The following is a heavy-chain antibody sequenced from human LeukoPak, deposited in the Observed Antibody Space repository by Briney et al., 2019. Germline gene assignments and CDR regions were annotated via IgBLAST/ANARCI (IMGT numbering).Heavy chain of an antibody. V-gene: IGHV4-61*01. D-gene: IGHD3-3*01. CDR3: ATERSEWPGRWFDP. Sequence: SETLSLTSVVPGASFSSVTYYGNWIRHPPGKGLEGIGNIYHGGNTNYNPSLEGRATISLDTSKNQFSLRLKSVTAADTAIFYCATERSEWPGRWFDPWGQGTLVTVSS. J-gene: IGHJ5*02. CDR1: GASFSSVTYY. CDR2: IYHGGNT.